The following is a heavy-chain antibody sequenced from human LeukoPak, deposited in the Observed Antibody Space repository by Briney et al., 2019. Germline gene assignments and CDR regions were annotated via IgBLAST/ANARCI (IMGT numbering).Heavy chain of an antibody. CDR1: GYTFTNYW. D-gene: IGHD5-18*01. CDR2: IYPGDSDT. J-gene: IGHJ4*02. CDR3: ARHPHSYGLIYYFDY. V-gene: IGHV5-51*01. Sequence: GESLKISCKGSGYTFTNYWIGWVRQMPGKGLEFMGIIYPGDSDTRYSPSFQGQVTISVDKSINTAYLQWSSLKASDSAMYYCARHPHSYGLIYYFDYWGQGTLVTVSS.